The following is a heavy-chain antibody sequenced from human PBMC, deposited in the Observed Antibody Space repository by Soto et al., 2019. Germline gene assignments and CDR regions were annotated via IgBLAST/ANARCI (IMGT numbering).Heavy chain of an antibody. CDR2: INHSGST. V-gene: IGHV4-34*01. CDR3: ARGRVELWFGQLLSYNWFDP. CDR1: GGSFSGYY. Sequence: PSETLSLTCAVYGGSFSGYYWSWIRQPPGKGLERIGEINHSGSTNYNPSLKSRVTISVDTSKNQFSLKLSSVTAADTAVYYCARGRVELWFGQLLSYNWFDPWGQGTLVTVSS. D-gene: IGHD3-10*01. J-gene: IGHJ5*02.